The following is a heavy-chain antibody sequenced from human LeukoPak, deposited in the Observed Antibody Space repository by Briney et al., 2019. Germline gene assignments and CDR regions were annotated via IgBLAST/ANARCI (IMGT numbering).Heavy chain of an antibody. CDR2: INPSGGST. CDR1: GYTFTSYY. Sequence: GALVKVSCKASGYTFTSYYMHWVRQAPGQGLEWMGIINPSGGSTSYAQKFQGRVTMTRDTSTSTVYMELSSLRSEDTAVYYCARGDMVRGVIVPPVYFDYWGQGTLVTVSS. V-gene: IGHV1-46*01. CDR3: ARGDMVRGVIVPPVYFDY. D-gene: IGHD3-10*01. J-gene: IGHJ4*02.